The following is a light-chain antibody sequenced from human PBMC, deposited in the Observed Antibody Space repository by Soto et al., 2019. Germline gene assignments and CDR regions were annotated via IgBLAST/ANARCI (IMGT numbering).Light chain of an antibody. Sequence: EIVLTQSPGTLSLSPGERGTLSCRASQSVTNNYVAWYQQKPGQAPRLLIHDASSRATGIPDRFSGSGSGTDFTLTIDSLEPEDFAVYFCQQCATSPLTFGQGTRVDIK. CDR3: QQCATSPLT. CDR1: QSVTNNY. CDR2: DAS. J-gene: IGKJ1*01. V-gene: IGKV3-20*01.